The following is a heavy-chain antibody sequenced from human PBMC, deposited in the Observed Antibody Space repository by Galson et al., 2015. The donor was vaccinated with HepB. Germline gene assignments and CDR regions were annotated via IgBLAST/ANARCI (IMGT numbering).Heavy chain of an antibody. V-gene: IGHV3-66*02. J-gene: IGHJ2*01. D-gene: IGHD5-12*01. CDR3: AREGPSGYDNEESWYFDL. CDR1: GFTVSSNY. Sequence: SLRLSCAASGFTVSSNYMSWVRQAPGKGLEWVSVIYSGGSTYYADSVKGRFTISRDNSKNTLYLQMNSLRAEDTAVYYCAREGPSGYDNEESWYFDLWGPGPLVTVSS. CDR2: IYSGGST.